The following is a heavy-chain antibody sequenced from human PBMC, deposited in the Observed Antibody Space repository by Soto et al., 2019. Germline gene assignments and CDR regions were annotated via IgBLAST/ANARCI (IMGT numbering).Heavy chain of an antibody. CDR1: GGSISSGGYS. J-gene: IGHJ5*02. CDR3: ARVVSITIFGVVIFNWFDP. Sequence: SETLSLTCAVSGGSISSGGYSWSLIRQPPXKGLEWIGYIYHSGSTYYNPSLKSRVTISVDRSKNQFSLKLSSVTAADTAVYYCARVVSITIFGVVIFNWFDPWGQGTLVTVSS. D-gene: IGHD3-3*01. CDR2: IYHSGST. V-gene: IGHV4-30-2*01.